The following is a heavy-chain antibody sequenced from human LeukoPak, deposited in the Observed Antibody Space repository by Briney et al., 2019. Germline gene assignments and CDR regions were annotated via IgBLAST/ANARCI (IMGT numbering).Heavy chain of an antibody. CDR2: IIPIFGTA. Sequence: SVKVSCKASGGTFSSYAISWVRQAPGQGLEWMGGIIPIFGTANYAQKFQGRVTITTDESTSTAYMELSSLRSEDTAVYYCASQRRYSSSWYSYFDYWGQGTLVTVSS. CDR3: ASQRRYSSSWYSYFDY. D-gene: IGHD6-13*01. CDR1: GGTFSSYA. V-gene: IGHV1-69*05. J-gene: IGHJ4*02.